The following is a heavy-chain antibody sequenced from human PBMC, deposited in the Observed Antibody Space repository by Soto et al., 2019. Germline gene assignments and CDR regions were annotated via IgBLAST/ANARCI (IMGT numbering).Heavy chain of an antibody. CDR1: GGTFSSYA. Sequence: SVKVSCKASGGTFSSYAISWVRQAPGQGLEWMGGIIPIFGTANYAQKFQGRVTITADKSTSTAYMELSSLRSEDTAVYYCAREGQLVPYYYYGMDVWGQGTTVTVSS. CDR3: AREGQLVPYYYYGMDV. CDR2: IIPIFGTA. V-gene: IGHV1-69*06. D-gene: IGHD6-6*01. J-gene: IGHJ6*02.